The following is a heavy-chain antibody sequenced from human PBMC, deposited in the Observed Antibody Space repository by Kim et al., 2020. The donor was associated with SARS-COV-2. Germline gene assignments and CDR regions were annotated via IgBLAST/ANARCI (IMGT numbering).Heavy chain of an antibody. J-gene: IGHJ4*02. CDR3: ARLGPYSSSWY. D-gene: IGHD6-13*01. CDR2: IYYSGST. V-gene: IGHV4-39*01. Sequence: SETLSLTCTVSGGSISSSSYYWGWIRQPPGKGLEWIGSIYYSGSTYYNPSLKSRVTISVDTSKNQFSLKLSSVTAADTAVYYCARLGPYSSSWYWGQGTL. CDR1: GGSISSSSYY.